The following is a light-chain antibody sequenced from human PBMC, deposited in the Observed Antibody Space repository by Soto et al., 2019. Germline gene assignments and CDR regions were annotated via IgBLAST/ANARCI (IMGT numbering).Light chain of an antibody. V-gene: IGKV1-5*01. Sequence: DIQMTQSPSTLSASVGDRVTITCRASQTISTWLAWYQQKPGKAPALLIHDASSLQSGVPSWFSGSGSGTEFTLTISSLQPDDFGTYYCQQYNSYSQTFGQGTKVDIK. CDR3: QQYNSYSQT. CDR2: DAS. J-gene: IGKJ1*01. CDR1: QTISTW.